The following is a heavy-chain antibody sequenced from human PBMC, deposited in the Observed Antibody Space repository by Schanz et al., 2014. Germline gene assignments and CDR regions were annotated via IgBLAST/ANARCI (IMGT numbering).Heavy chain of an antibody. D-gene: IGHD3-16*01. CDR3: ARVKGGFDY. CDR2: ISTTGSTI. CDR1: GFIFGSSV. J-gene: IGHJ4*02. V-gene: IGHV3-48*01. Sequence: EVQLVESGGGLVQPGGSLRLSCAASGFIFGSSVMAWVRQAPGKGLEWVSYISTTGSTIYYADSVRGRFTISRDNAKNSLYLQMNSLRAEDTAVYYCARVKGGFDYWGQGTLVTVSS.